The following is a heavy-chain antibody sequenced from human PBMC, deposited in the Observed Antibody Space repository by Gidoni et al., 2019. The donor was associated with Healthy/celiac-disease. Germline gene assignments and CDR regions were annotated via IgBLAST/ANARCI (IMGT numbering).Heavy chain of an antibody. J-gene: IGHJ5*02. CDR2: IYYSGST. D-gene: IGHD6-6*01. V-gene: IGHV4-39*01. CDR1: GVSISSSSYY. Sequence: QLHLQESVTGLVKPSETLSFTCTVSGVSISSSSYYLGWTRQPPGKGLEWIGSIYYSGSTYYNPSLKSRVTISVETSKNQFSLKLSSVTAADTAVYYCARTYSSSVNWFDPWGQGTLVTVSS. CDR3: ARTYSSSVNWFDP.